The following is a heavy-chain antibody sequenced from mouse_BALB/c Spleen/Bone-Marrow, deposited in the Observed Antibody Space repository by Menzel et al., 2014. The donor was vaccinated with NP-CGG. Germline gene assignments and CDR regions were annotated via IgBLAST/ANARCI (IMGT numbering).Heavy chain of an antibody. J-gene: IGHJ2*01. Sequence: EVKLMESGGGLVQPGGSRKLSCAASGFIFSSFGMHWVRQAPEKGLEWVAYISSGSSTIFYADTVKGRFTISRDNSRNTLFLQMTSLRSEDTAMYYCTRGGNWDDFDYWGQGTTLTVSS. V-gene: IGHV5-17*02. CDR2: ISSGSSTI. CDR1: GFIFSSFG. D-gene: IGHD4-1*01. CDR3: TRGGNWDDFDY.